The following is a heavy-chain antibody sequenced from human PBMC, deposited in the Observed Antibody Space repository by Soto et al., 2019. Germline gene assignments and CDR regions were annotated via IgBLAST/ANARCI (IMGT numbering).Heavy chain of an antibody. D-gene: IGHD2-2*01. J-gene: IGHJ4*01. CDR3: ARDYPVDIVGVPIPAD. CDR1: GYTFTGYY. V-gene: IGHV1-2*02. CDR2: INPNSGGT. Sequence: ASVKVSCKASGYTFTGYYMHWVREAPGQGLEWMGWINPNSGGTNYAQKFQGRVTMTRDTSISTAYMELSRLRSDDTAVYYCARDYPVDIVGVPIPADWGNVSWVTVSS.